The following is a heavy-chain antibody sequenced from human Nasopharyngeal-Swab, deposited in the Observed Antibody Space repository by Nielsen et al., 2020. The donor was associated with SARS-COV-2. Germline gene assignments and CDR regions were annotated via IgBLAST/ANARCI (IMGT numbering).Heavy chain of an antibody. Sequence: GSLRRSCAGYGGSFNGYYWSWIRQAPGKGLECIGEINHSGSTNYNPSLKSRVTISVDTSKTQFSLKLSSVTAADTAVYYCARGSTMNGYYGMDVWGQGTTVTVSS. CDR3: ARGSTMNGYYGMDV. V-gene: IGHV4-34*01. CDR1: GGSFNGYY. J-gene: IGHJ6*02. D-gene: IGHD3-22*01. CDR2: INHSGST.